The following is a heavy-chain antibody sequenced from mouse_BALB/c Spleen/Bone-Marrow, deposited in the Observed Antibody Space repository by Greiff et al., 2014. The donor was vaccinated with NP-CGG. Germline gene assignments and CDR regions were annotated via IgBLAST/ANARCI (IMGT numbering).Heavy chain of an antibody. CDR3: ARRGYGYLDY. Sequence: VQLQQSGAELVKPGASVKLSCKTSGYTSTSYWIQWVKQRPGQGLGWIEEIFPGTVTPYYNEKFKGKATLTIDTSSSTASMQLSSLTSEDSAVYFCARRGYGYLDYWGQGTTLTVSS. V-gene: IGHV1S132*01. CDR1: GYTSTSYW. D-gene: IGHD2-10*02. J-gene: IGHJ2*01. CDR2: IFPGTVTP.